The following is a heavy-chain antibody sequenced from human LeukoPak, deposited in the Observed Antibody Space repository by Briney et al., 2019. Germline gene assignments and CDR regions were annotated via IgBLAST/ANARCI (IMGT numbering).Heavy chain of an antibody. D-gene: IGHD3-9*01. CDR2: IIPILGIA. CDR3: ARECYDILTGYYDSGNDAFDI. Sequence: SVKVSCKASGGTFSSYAISWVRQAPGQGLEWMGRIIPILGIANYAQKFQGRVTITADKSTSTAYMELSSLRSEDTAVYYCARECYDILTGYYDSGNDAFDIWGQGTMVTVSS. CDR1: GGTFSSYA. V-gene: IGHV1-69*04. J-gene: IGHJ3*02.